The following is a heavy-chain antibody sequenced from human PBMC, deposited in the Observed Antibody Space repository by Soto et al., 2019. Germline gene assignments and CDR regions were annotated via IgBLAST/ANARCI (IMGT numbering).Heavy chain of an antibody. CDR3: ARGGVSTRTFDH. CDR2: IYPSDSDT. V-gene: IGHV5-51*01. D-gene: IGHD3-3*01. J-gene: IGHJ4*02. CDR1: GYNFAGYW. Sequence: GESLKISCKGSGYNFAGYWIAWVRQMPGKGLELMGIIYPSDSDTRYRPSFQGQVTISADKSISSAYLQWSSLRASDTAMYYCARGGVSTRTFDHWGQGTPVTVSS.